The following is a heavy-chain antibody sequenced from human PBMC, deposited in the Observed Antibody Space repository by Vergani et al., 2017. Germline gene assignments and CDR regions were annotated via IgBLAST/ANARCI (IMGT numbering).Heavy chain of an antibody. CDR2: ISWDGGST. V-gene: IGHV3-43D*04. Sequence: EVQLVESGGVVVQPGGSLRLSCAASGFTFDDYAMHWVRQAPGKGLEWVSLISWDGGSTYYADSVKGRVTISRDNSKNSLYLQMNSLRADDTALYYCARGYSYGYWAFDIWGQGTMVTVSS. D-gene: IGHD5-18*01. J-gene: IGHJ3*02. CDR3: ARGYSYGYWAFDI. CDR1: GFTFDDYA.